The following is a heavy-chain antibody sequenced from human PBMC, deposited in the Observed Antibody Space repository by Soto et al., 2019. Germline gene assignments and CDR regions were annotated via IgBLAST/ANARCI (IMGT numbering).Heavy chain of an antibody. V-gene: IGHV3-21*01. D-gene: IGHD6-19*01. CDR2: ISSSSSYI. J-gene: IGHJ4*02. CDR1: GFTFSSYS. CDR3: ARDSGTVTVADLDY. Sequence: GSLRLSCAASGFTFSSYSMNWVRQAPGKGLEWVSSISSSSSYIYYADSVKGRFTISRDNAKNSLYLQMNSLRAEDTAVYYCARDSGTVTVADLDYWGQGTLVTVSS.